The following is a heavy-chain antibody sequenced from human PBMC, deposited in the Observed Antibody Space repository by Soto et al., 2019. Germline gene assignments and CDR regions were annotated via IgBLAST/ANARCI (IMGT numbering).Heavy chain of an antibody. V-gene: IGHV1-69*01. CDR3: ARGQSWRRYEGAGVRFDY. J-gene: IGHJ4*02. CDR2: IIPIFGTA. D-gene: IGHD5-12*01. Sequence: QVQLVQSGAEVKKPGSSVKVSCKASGGTFSSYAISWVRQAPGQGLEWMGGIIPIFGTANYAQKFQGRVTITADESTSTAYRELSSLRSEDTAVYYWARGQSWRRYEGAGVRFDYWGQGTLVTVSS. CDR1: GGTFSSYA.